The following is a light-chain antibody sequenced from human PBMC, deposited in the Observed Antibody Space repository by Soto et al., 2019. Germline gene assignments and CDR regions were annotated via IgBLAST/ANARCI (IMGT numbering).Light chain of an antibody. CDR2: DND. Sequence: QSVLTQPPSVSAAPGQKVTISCSGSSSDIGNNYVSWYQHLPGTAPKLLIYDNDQRPSGIPDRFSGSKSGTSATLGITGLQTGDEADYYCKTWESSLSAVLFGGGTKVTVL. V-gene: IGLV1-51*01. J-gene: IGLJ2*01. CDR1: SSDIGNNY. CDR3: KTWESSLSAVL.